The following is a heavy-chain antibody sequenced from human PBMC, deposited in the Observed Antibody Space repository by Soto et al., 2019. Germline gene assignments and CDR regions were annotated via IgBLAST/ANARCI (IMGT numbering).Heavy chain of an antibody. J-gene: IGHJ6*02. CDR2: ISYDGSNK. CDR1: GFTFSSYG. CDR3: AKDLRHKAVTVTTWYYYGMDI. Sequence: QVQLVESGGGVVQPGRSLRLSCAASGFTFSSYGIHWVRQAPGKGLEWWAVISYDGSNKYYADSVKGRFTISRDNSKNTVYPQMNSLRADDTAVNYCAKDLRHKAVTVTTWYYYGMDIWGQGTTVTVSS. V-gene: IGHV3-30*18. D-gene: IGHD4-4*01.